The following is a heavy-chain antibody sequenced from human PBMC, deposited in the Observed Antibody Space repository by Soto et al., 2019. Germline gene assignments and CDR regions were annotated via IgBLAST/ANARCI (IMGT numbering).Heavy chain of an antibody. D-gene: IGHD3-10*01. Sequence: GASVKVSCKASGYTFTSHDINWARQATGQGLEWMGWMNPNSGNTGYAQKFQGRVTMTRDTSLTTAYMELSSLRSEDTAVFYCARAYRPGSYYTWFDLWGQGTLVTVSS. J-gene: IGHJ5*02. CDR3: ARAYRPGSYYTWFDL. CDR1: GYTFTSHD. CDR2: MNPNSGNT. V-gene: IGHV1-8*01.